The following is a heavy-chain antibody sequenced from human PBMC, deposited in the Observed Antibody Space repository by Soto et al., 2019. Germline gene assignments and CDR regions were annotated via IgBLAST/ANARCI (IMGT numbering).Heavy chain of an antibody. J-gene: IGHJ6*02. CDR2: ISSSGSTI. Sequence: PGGSLRLSCAASGFTFSSYAMHWVRQAPGKGLEWVSYISSSGSTIYYADSVKGRFTISRDNAKNSLYLQMNSLRAEDTAVYYCAREVYYDSSGYSEHGMDVWGQGTTVTVSS. D-gene: IGHD3-22*01. CDR3: AREVYYDSSGYSEHGMDV. V-gene: IGHV3-48*03. CDR1: GFTFSSYA.